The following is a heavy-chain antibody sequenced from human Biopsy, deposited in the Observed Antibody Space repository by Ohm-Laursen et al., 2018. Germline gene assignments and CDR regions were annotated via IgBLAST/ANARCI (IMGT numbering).Heavy chain of an antibody. CDR3: ATKLTGYFHH. CDR1: GGTFSNYG. Sequence: SVKASCKAPGGTFSNYGVNWVRQAPGQGLEWLGGNIPILGTGNYAQKFQDRVTVAADTSTSTATMELRSLRSDDTAVYYCATKLTGYFHHWGQGTLVSVSS. J-gene: IGHJ1*01. D-gene: IGHD3-9*01. V-gene: IGHV1-69*06. CDR2: NIPILGTG.